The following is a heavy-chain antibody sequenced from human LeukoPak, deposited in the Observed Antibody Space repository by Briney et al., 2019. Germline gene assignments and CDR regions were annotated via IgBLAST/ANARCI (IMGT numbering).Heavy chain of an antibody. V-gene: IGHV4-59*01. D-gene: IGHD6-19*01. Sequence: SETLSLTCTVSGGSISNYYWTWIRQPPGKGLEWIAHIYYSGTTNYNPSLKSRVTISVDTSKNQFSLKLSSVTAADTAVYYCARVLSSGWAGFDYXGXXALVTVSS. J-gene: IGHJ4*01. CDR3: ARVLSSGWAGFDY. CDR2: IYYSGTT. CDR1: GGSISNYY.